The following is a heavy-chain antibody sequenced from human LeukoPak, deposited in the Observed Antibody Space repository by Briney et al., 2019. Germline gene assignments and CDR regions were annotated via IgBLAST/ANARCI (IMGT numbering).Heavy chain of an antibody. CDR2: IYSSGST. CDR1: GGSITTGSYY. CDR3: ARLLRVGYCSTTTCNWFDP. V-gene: IGHV4-61*02. J-gene: IGHJ5*02. Sequence: SQTLSLTCTVSGGSITTGSYYWSWIRQPTGKALEWIGRIYSSGSTNYNPSLKSRVTISVDTSKNQFSLKLSSVTAADTAVYYCARLLRVGYCSTTTCNWFDPWGQGTLVTVSS. D-gene: IGHD2-2*03.